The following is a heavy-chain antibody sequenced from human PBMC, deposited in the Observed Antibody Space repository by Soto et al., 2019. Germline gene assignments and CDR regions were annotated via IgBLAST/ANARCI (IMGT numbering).Heavy chain of an antibody. D-gene: IGHD4-4*01. V-gene: IGHV4-39*01. CDR3: ARGRDYSNYNWFDP. CDR1: GGSISSSSYY. J-gene: IGHJ5*02. CDR2: IYYSGST. Sequence: SETLSLTCTVSGGSISSSSYYWGWIRQPPGKGLEWIGSIYYSGSTYYNPSLKSRVTISVDTSKNQFSLKLSSVTAADTAVYYCARGRDYSNYNWFDPWGQGTLVTVSS.